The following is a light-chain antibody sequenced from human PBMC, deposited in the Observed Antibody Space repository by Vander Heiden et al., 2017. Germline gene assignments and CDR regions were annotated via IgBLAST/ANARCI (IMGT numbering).Light chain of an antibody. Sequence: DIVMTQSPDSLAVSLGERAPINCQSSQRVLCSTNKKNYAAWYQQKPGQPPKLLIYWASTRESGVPDRFSGSGSGTDFTLTISSLQAEDVAVYYCQQYYSTPITFGQGTRLEIK. CDR3: QQYYSTPIT. CDR1: QRVLCSTNKKNY. J-gene: IGKJ5*01. CDR2: WAS. V-gene: IGKV4-1*01.